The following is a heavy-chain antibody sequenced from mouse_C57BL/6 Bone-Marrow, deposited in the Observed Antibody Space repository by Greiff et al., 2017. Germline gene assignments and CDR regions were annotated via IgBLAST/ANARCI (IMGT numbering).Heavy chain of an antibody. Sequence: VQLQQSGAELVRPGASVKLSCTASGFNIKDDYMHWVKQRPEQGLEWIGWIDPENGDTDYAPQFQGKATITADTSSNTAYLQLSSLTSEDTAVYYCATTVVPYFDYWGQGTTLTVSS. D-gene: IGHD1-1*01. J-gene: IGHJ2*01. CDR3: ATTVVPYFDY. V-gene: IGHV14-4*01. CDR2: IDPENGDT. CDR1: GFNIKDDY.